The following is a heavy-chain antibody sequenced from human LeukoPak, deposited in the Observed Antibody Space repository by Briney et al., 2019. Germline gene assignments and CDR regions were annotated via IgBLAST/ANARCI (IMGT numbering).Heavy chain of an antibody. V-gene: IGHV1-2*06. CDR1: GYTFTGYY. CDR2: INPNSGGT. J-gene: IGHJ4*02. D-gene: IGHD3-10*01. CDR3: ARRVTGSGSYYEQFDY. Sequence: ASVKVSCKASGYTFTGYYMHWVRQAPGQGLEWMGRINPNSGGTNYAQKFQGRVTMTRDTSISTAYMELSRLRSDDTAVYYCARRVTGSGSYYEQFDYWGKGTLVTVSS.